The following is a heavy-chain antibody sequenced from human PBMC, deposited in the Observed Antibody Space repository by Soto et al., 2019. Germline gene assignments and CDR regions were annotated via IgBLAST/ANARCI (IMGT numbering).Heavy chain of an antibody. CDR3: ARGPQWLRSDNWFDP. CDR1: GGSISSGDYY. D-gene: IGHD5-12*01. Sequence: SETLSLTCTVSGGSISSGDYYCSWIRQPPGKGLEWIGYIYYSGSTYYNPSLKSRVTISVDTSKNEFSLKIGSVTTADTAVYYCARGPQWLRSDNWFDPWGQGNLVTVSS. CDR2: IYYSGST. V-gene: IGHV4-30-4*02. J-gene: IGHJ5*02.